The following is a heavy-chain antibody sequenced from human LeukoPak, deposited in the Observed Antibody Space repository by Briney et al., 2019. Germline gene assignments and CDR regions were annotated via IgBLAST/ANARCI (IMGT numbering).Heavy chain of an antibody. CDR3: AADKTFTMVRGAQVAFDI. Sequence: ASVKVSCKASGYTFTSYGISWVRQARGQRLEWIGWIVVGSGNTNYAQKFQERVTITRDMSTSTAYMELSSLRSEDTAVYYCAADKTFTMVRGAQVAFDIWGQGTMVTVSS. CDR1: GYTFTSYG. J-gene: IGHJ3*02. CDR2: IVVGSGNT. D-gene: IGHD3-10*01. V-gene: IGHV1-58*02.